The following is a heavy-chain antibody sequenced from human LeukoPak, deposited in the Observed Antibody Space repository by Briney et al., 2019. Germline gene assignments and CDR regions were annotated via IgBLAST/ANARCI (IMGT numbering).Heavy chain of an antibody. D-gene: IGHD5-18*01. J-gene: IGHJ4*02. Sequence: GGSLRLSCAASGFTFSSYSMNWVRQAPGKRLEWVSSISSSSSYIYYADSVKGRFTISRDNAKNSLYLQMNSLRAEDTAVYYCARVDTAMVTGTLDYWGQGTLVTVSS. CDR1: GFTFSSYS. CDR2: ISSSSSYI. V-gene: IGHV3-21*01. CDR3: ARVDTAMVTGTLDY.